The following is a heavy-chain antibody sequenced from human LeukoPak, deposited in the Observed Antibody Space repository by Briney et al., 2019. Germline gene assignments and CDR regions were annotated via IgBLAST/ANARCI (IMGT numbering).Heavy chain of an antibody. J-gene: IGHJ5*02. Sequence: SETLSLTCTVSGASVTSGIYYWGWIRQPPGKGLEWIGSIYYSGSTYYNPSLKSRVTISVDTSKNQFSLKLSSVTAADTAVYYCARRRSYYDSSGYYSDWFDPWGQGTLVTVSS. CDR3: ARRRSYYDSSGYYSDWFDP. V-gene: IGHV4-39*01. CDR1: GASVTSGIYY. CDR2: IYYSGST. D-gene: IGHD3-22*01.